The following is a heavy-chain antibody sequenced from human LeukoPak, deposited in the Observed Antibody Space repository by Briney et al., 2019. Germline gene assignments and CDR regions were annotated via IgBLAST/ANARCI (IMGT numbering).Heavy chain of an antibody. Sequence: SQTLSLTCAISGDSVSSNSAAWNWIRQSPSRGLEWLGGTYDSSKWYNDYAVSVKSRLTINPDTSKNQFSLKLSSVTAADTAVYYCARGESKRYSGYDYYVMDVWGQGTTVTVSS. CDR3: ARGESKRYSGYDYYVMDV. D-gene: IGHD5-12*01. CDR2: TYDSSKWYN. CDR1: GDSVSSNSAA. V-gene: IGHV6-1*01. J-gene: IGHJ6*02.